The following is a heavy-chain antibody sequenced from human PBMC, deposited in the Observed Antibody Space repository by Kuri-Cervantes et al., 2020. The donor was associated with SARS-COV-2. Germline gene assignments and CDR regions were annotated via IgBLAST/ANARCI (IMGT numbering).Heavy chain of an antibody. CDR3: ARNIDFSGDV. CDR1: GGSISSSSYY. Sequence: SETLSLTCTVSGGSISSSSYYWGWIRQPPGKGLEWIGSIYYSGSTNYNPSLKSRVTMSVDTSKNQFSLKLSSVTAADTAVYYCARNIDFSGDVWGQGTTVTVSS. CDR2: IYYSGST. V-gene: IGHV4-39*07. J-gene: IGHJ6*02. D-gene: IGHD3-3*01.